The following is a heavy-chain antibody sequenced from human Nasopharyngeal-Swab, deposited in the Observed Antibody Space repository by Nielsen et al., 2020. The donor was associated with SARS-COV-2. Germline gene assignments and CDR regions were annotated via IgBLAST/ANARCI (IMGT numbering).Heavy chain of an antibody. D-gene: IGHD6-19*01. J-gene: IGHJ4*02. CDR2: IYYSGST. CDR3: ASVGYSSGWYFDY. CDR1: GGSISSSSYY. Sequence: SETLSLTCTVSGGSISSSSYYWGWIRQPPGKGLEWIGSIYYSGSTYYNPSLKSRVTISVDTSKNQFSLKLSSVTAADTAVYYCASVGYSSGWYFDYWGQGTLVTVSS. V-gene: IGHV4-39*01.